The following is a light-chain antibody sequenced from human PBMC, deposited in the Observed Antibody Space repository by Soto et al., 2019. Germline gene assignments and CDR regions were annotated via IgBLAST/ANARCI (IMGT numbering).Light chain of an antibody. Sequence: DIVMTQSPDSLAVSLGERATINCKSSQSVLYSSNNKNYLAWYQQKPGQPPKLLIYWASTRESGVPDRFSGSGSGTDFTLTISSLQAEDLAVYYCQQSYSPPLTFGGGTKVEIK. CDR3: QQSYSPPLT. V-gene: IGKV4-1*01. CDR2: WAS. CDR1: QSVLYSSNNKNY. J-gene: IGKJ4*01.